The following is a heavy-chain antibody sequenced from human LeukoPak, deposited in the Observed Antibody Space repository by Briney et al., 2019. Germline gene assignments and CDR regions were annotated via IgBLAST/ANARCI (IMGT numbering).Heavy chain of an antibody. V-gene: IGHV3-30-3*01. Sequence: GGSLRLSCAASGFTFSAYAMHWVRQAPGKGLEWVAFISYDGGSKYYSDSVKGRFTVSRDNSQNTLYLQMNSLRTEDTAVYYCATEGGKPHEGVDAFDIWGQGTMVTVSS. CDR2: ISYDGGSK. J-gene: IGHJ3*02. D-gene: IGHD1-14*01. CDR1: GFTFSAYA. CDR3: ATEGGKPHEGVDAFDI.